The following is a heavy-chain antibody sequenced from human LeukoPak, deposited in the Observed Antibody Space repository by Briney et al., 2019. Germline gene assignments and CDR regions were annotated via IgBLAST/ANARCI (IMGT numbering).Heavy chain of an antibody. J-gene: IGHJ4*02. D-gene: IGHD5-18*01. CDR2: ISSSSSYI. Sequence: GGSLRLSCAVSGFTFSSYSMNWVRQAPGKGLEWVSSISSSSSYIYYADSVKGRFTISRDNAKNSLYLQMNSLRAEDTAVYYCATRYSYGYVTRDDYWGQGTLVTVSS. CDR3: ATRYSYGYVTRDDY. V-gene: IGHV3-21*01. CDR1: GFTFSSYS.